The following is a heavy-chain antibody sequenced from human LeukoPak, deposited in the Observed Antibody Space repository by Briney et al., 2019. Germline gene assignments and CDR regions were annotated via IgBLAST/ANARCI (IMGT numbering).Heavy chain of an antibody. CDR1: RFIFSTYS. V-gene: IGHV3-23*01. D-gene: IGHD6-19*01. J-gene: IGHJ4*02. CDR2: ISDGGTNT. CDR3: AKDAAAVTGRRAGFDY. Sequence: PGGSLRLSCAASRFIFSTYSMSWVRQAPGKGPEWVSSISDGGTNTYYADSVEGRFTISRDNSKNTLSLQMNNLRDEDTAVYYSAKDAAAVTGRRAGFDYWGQGTLVTVSS.